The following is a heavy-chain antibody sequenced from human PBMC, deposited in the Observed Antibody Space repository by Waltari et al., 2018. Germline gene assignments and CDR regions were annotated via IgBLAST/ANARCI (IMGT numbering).Heavy chain of an antibody. V-gene: IGHV4-34*01. CDR2: INHSGST. CDR1: GGSFSGYY. J-gene: IGHJ5*02. D-gene: IGHD6-13*01. CDR3: ARGRYSSSWYLEYWFDP. Sequence: QVQLQQWGAGLLKPSETLSLTCAVYGGSFSGYYWSWIRQPPGKGLEWIGEINHSGSTNYSPSLKSRVTISVDTSKNQFSLKLSSVTAADTAVYYCARGRYSSSWYLEYWFDPWGQGTLVTVSS.